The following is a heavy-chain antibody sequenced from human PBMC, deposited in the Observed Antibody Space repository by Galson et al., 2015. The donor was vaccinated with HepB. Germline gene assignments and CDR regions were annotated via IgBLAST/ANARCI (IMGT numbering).Heavy chain of an antibody. CDR1: GFTFSDHY. CDR3: ARDGGLWAFDY. CDR2: TRNKANSYTT. J-gene: IGHJ4*02. V-gene: IGHV3-72*01. Sequence: SLRLSCAASGFTFSDHYMDWVRQAPGKGLEWVGRTRNKANSYTTEYAASVKGRFTISGDDSKNSLYLQMNSLKTEDTAVYYCARDGGLWAFDYWGQGTLVTVSS. D-gene: IGHD3-3*01.